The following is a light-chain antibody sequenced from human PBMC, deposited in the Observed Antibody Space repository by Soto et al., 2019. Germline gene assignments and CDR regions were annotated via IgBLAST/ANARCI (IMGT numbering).Light chain of an antibody. CDR1: QSISSW. J-gene: IGKJ1*01. CDR3: QQYNSYSPWT. V-gene: IGKV1-5*01. CDR2: DAS. Sequence: DIQMTQSPSTLSASGGDRVTITCRASQSISSWLAWYQQKPGKAPKLLIYDASSLESGVPSRFSGSGSGTEFTLTISSLQPDDFATYYCQQYNSYSPWTLGQGAKVDI.